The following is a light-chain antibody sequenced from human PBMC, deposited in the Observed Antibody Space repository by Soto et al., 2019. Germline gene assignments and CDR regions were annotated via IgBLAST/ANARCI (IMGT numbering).Light chain of an antibody. J-gene: IGKJ1*01. V-gene: IGKV3-20*01. CDR2: GAS. Sequence: EIVLTQSPGTLSLSPGERATLSCRASQSVSSNYLGWYQQKPGQAPRLLIYGASSRATGIPDRFSGSGSGSDFTLTISRLEPEDFALYYCQQYGSSPWTFGQGTKVEIK. CDR3: QQYGSSPWT. CDR1: QSVSSNY.